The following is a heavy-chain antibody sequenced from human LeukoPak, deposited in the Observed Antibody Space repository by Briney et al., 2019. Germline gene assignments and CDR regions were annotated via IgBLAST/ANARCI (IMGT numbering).Heavy chain of an antibody. V-gene: IGHV1-18*01. CDR1: GYRFTSYG. Sequence: ASVKVSCKASGYRFTSYGISWVRQAPGQGLEWMGWISGYNGNTNYAQKLQGRVTMTTDTSTSTAYMELRSLRSDDTAVYYCARTVDIVATITSYFDYWGQGTLVTVSS. J-gene: IGHJ4*02. CDR2: ISGYNGNT. D-gene: IGHD5-12*01. CDR3: ARTVDIVATITSYFDY.